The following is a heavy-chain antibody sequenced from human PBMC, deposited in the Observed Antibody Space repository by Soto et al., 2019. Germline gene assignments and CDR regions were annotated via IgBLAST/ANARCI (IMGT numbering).Heavy chain of an antibody. D-gene: IGHD6-13*01. J-gene: IGHJ1*01. CDR1: GYTFTNYG. CDR3: ARGGSSWSAEYYQH. CDR2: ISGYNGNT. Sequence: QVQLVQSGAEVKKPGASVKVSCKASGYTFTNYGISWVRQAPGQGPEWMGWISGYNGNTKYAQTLQGRVTMTTDTSTSTDYLELRSLRYDDTAVYYCARGGSSWSAEYYQHWGQGTLVIVSS. V-gene: IGHV1-18*01.